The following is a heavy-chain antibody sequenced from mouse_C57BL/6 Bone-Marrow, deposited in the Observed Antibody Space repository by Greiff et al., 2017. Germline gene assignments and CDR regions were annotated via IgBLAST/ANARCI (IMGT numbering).Heavy chain of an antibody. CDR3: AIDRNYFVSIYGFAY. Sequence: QVQLQQPGAELVKPGASVKVSCKASGYTFTSYWMHWVKQRPGQGLEWIGRIHPSDSDTTYNQKFKGKATLTVDKSSSPSYRQLSSLTSEDSAVYYWAIDRNYFVSIYGFAYWGQGTLVTVSA. J-gene: IGHJ3*01. D-gene: IGHD1-1*01. CDR1: GYTFTSYW. V-gene: IGHV1-74*01. CDR2: IHPSDSDT.